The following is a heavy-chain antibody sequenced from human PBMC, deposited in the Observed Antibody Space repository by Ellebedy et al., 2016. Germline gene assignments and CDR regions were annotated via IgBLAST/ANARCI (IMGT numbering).Heavy chain of an antibody. CDR3: AKGREYGYNVPFDFDY. CDR2: ISSSSSYI. D-gene: IGHD5-24*01. CDR1: GFTFSSYS. V-gene: IGHV3-21*01. Sequence: GESLKISXAASGFTFSSYSMNWVRQAPGKGLEWVSSISSSSSYIYYADSVKGRFTISRDNAKNSLYLQMNSLRAEDTAVYYCAKGREYGYNVPFDFDYWGQGTLVTVSS. J-gene: IGHJ4*02.